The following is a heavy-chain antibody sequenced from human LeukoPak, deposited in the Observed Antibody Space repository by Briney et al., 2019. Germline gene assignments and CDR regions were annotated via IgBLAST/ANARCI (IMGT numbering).Heavy chain of an antibody. J-gene: IGHJ4*02. CDR3: TRGEEQHLVFDY. CDR1: GFNHGDYA. Sequence: PGGDLLLSCTATGFNHGDYALSGLHQAPGHGVDGVGLIRSNAYGGTTEYAASVKGRFTISRDDSNSIAYLQMSSLKAADTAVYYCTRGEEQHLVFDYGDGGIVVAVSS. CDR2: IRSNAYGGTT. D-gene: IGHD6-13*01. V-gene: IGHV3-49*03.